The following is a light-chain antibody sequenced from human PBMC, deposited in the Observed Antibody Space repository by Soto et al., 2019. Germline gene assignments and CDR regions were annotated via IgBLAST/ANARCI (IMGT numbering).Light chain of an antibody. Sequence: EIVMTQSPATLSLSPGERATLSCRASQSVSSSYLSWYQQKPGQAPRLLIYGASTSATGIPARFSGSGSGTDFTLTISSLQPEDFAVYYCQQDYNFPLTFGGGTKVEIK. CDR2: GAS. V-gene: IGKV3D-7*01. CDR3: QQDYNFPLT. CDR1: QSVSSSY. J-gene: IGKJ4*01.